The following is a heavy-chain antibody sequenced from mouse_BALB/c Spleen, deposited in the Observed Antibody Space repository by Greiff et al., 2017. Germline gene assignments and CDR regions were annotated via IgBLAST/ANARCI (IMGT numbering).Heavy chain of an antibody. CDR2: ISSGGSYT. D-gene: IGHD2-4*01. Sequence: EVKVEESGGGLVKPGGSLKLSCAASGFTFSSYTMSWVRQTPEKRLEWVATISSGGSYTYYPDSVKGRFTISRDNAKNTLYLQMSSLKSEDTAMYYCTREGDYEGYYAMDYWGQGTSVTVSS. CDR3: TREGDYEGYYAMDY. CDR1: GFTFSSYT. V-gene: IGHV5-6-4*01. J-gene: IGHJ4*01.